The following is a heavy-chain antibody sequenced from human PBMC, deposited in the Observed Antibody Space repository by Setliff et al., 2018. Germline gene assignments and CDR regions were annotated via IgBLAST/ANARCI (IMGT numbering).Heavy chain of an antibody. Sequence: ASVKVSCKASGGPLNSYSFSWVRQAPGQGLDWMGRIIPVLDITRYSQKFQGRVTITADKSTGIIYMELTSLRSDDTAVYYCARHPPPPNYFDIGALDSWGQGTLVTVSS. CDR2: IIPVLDIT. D-gene: IGHD3-22*01. J-gene: IGHJ4*02. CDR1: GGPLNSYS. V-gene: IGHV1-69*02. CDR3: ARHPPPPNYFDIGALDS.